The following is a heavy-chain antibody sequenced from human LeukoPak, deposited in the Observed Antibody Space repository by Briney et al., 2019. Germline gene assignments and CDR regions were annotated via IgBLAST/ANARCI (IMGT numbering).Heavy chain of an antibody. D-gene: IGHD6-13*01. CDR3: ARISYSSSWYAKYYYYYYMDV. CDR2: IYYSGST. CDR1: GGSISSYY. Sequence: KPSETLSLTCTVSGGSISSYYWSWIRQSPGKGLEWIGYIYYSGSTNYNPSLKSRVTISVDTSKNQFSLKLSSVTAADTAVYYCARISYSSSWYAKYYYYYYMDVWGKGTTVTVSS. V-gene: IGHV4-59*08. J-gene: IGHJ6*03.